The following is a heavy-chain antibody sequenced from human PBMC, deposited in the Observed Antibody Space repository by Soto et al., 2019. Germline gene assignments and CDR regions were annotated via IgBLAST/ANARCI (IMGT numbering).Heavy chain of an antibody. Sequence: GGSLRLSCAASGFTFSSYAMSWVRQAPGKGLEWVSAISGSGGSTYYADSVKGRFTISRDNSKNTLYLQMNSLRAEDTAVYYCTTDLGVLLNWFDYWGQGTLVTV. J-gene: IGHJ4*02. V-gene: IGHV3-23*01. CDR2: ISGSGGST. D-gene: IGHD1-1*01. CDR1: GFTFSSYA. CDR3: TTDLGVLLNWFDY.